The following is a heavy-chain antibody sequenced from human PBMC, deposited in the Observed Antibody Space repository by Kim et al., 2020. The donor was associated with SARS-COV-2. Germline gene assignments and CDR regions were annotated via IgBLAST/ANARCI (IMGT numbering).Heavy chain of an antibody. CDR3: ARDRTNTSRYDDYYYGMDV. D-gene: IGHD2-2*01. Sequence: ASVKVSCKASGYTFTSYYMHWVRQAPGQGLEWMGIINPSGGSTSYAQKFQGRVTMTRDTSTSKVYMELSSLRSEDTAVYYCARDRTNTSRYDDYYYGMDVWGQGTKVTVSS. CDR1: GYTFTSYY. V-gene: IGHV1-46*01. CDR2: INPSGGST. J-gene: IGHJ6*02.